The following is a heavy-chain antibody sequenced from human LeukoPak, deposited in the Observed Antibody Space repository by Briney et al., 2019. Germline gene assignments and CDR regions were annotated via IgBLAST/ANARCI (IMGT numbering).Heavy chain of an antibody. CDR1: GFTFSSYE. J-gene: IGHJ6*02. Sequence: GGSLRLSCAASGFTFSSYEMNWVRQAPGQGLEWVSYISSSGSTIYYADSVKGRFTISRDNAKNSLYLQMNSLRAEDTAVYYCARDDPHLLLPAYYYYGLDVWGQGTTVTVSS. D-gene: IGHD3-22*01. V-gene: IGHV3-48*03. CDR2: ISSSGSTI. CDR3: ARDDPHLLLPAYYYYGLDV.